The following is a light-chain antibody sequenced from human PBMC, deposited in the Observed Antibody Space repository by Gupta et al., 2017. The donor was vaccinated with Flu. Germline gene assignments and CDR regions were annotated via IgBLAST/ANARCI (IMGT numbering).Light chain of an antibody. V-gene: IGLV2-8*01. CDR3: SSYAGSSRTFV. CDR1: RDIGGYQS. CDR2: EVS. J-gene: IGLJ1*01. Sequence: RDIGGYQSVSWYQKVAGKAPRLIIYEVSERPSGVPDRFSGSKSGNTASLIVSGLQTEDEADYYCSSYAGSSRTFVFGTGTTITVL.